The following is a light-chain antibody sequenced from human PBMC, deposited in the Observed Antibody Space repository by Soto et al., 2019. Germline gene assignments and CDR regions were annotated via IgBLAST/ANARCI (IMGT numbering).Light chain of an antibody. CDR3: SSYAGSNRRI. V-gene: IGLV2-8*01. Sequence: QSALTQPPSASGSPGQSVTISCTGTSTDVGGYDYVSWYQQHPGEVPKLIIYEVNMRPSGVPDRFSAFKSDNTASLTVSGLQAEDEADYYCSSYAGSNRRIFGGGTKLTVL. J-gene: IGLJ2*01. CDR2: EVN. CDR1: STDVGGYDY.